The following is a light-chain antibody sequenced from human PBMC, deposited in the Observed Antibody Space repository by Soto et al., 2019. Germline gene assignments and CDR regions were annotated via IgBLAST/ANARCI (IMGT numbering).Light chain of an antibody. CDR1: QSVDSTY. V-gene: IGKV3-20*01. J-gene: IGKJ1*01. CDR2: GAS. Sequence: EIVLTQSPGTLSLSPGERATLSFRAIQSVDSTYLAWYQQKPGQAPRLLIYGASSRATGIPDRFSGSGSGTEFTLTISSLQSEDFAVYYCQQYNNWPPWTFGQGTKVDI. CDR3: QQYNNWPPWT.